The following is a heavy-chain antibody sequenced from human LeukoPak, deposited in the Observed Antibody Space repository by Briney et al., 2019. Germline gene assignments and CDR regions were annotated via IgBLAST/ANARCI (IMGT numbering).Heavy chain of an antibody. D-gene: IGHD6-19*01. CDR3: ARLGKSSGWFYAFDY. J-gene: IGHJ4*02. Sequence: PSETLSLTCTVSGGSISSSSYYWAWIRQPPGKGLEWIGSIYYSGITYYNPSLKSRVTISVDTSKNQFSLKLSSVTAADTAVYYCARLGKSSGWFYAFDYWGQGTLVTVSS. CDR1: GGSISSSSYY. CDR2: IYYSGIT. V-gene: IGHV4-39*01.